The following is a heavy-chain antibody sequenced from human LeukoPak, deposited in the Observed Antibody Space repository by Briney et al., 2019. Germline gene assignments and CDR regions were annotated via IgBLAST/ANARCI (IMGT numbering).Heavy chain of an antibody. CDR2: ISGSGGST. D-gene: IGHD3-3*01. CDR1: GFTFSSYA. V-gene: IGHV3-23*01. J-gene: IGHJ5*02. Sequence: PGXSLRLSCAASGFTFSSYAMSWVRQAPGKGLEWVSAISGSGGSTYYADSVKGRFTISRDNSKNTLYLQMNSLRAEDTAVYYCAKDKSIFGVGLNWFDPWGQGTLVTVSS. CDR3: AKDKSIFGVGLNWFDP.